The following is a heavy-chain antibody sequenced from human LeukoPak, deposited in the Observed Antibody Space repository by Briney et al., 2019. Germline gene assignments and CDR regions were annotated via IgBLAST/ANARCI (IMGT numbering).Heavy chain of an antibody. CDR3: ARIGYYDSSGYYCDRFDY. D-gene: IGHD3-22*01. J-gene: IGHJ4*02. Sequence: ESVRALVKPTQTLTLTCTFSGFSLSTSGMCGSWIRQSPEKALEWLARLDWDDDKYYSTSLKTRLTISKDTSKNQVVFTMTNMDPVDTATYYCARIGYYDSSGYYCDRFDYWGQGTLVTVSS. CDR2: LDWDDDK. V-gene: IGHV2-70*11. CDR1: GFSLSTSGMC.